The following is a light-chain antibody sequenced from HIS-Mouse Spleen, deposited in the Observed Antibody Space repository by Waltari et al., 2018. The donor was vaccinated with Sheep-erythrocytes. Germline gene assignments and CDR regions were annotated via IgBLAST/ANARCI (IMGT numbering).Light chain of an antibody. CDR2: QDT. CDR1: NLGDKY. CDR3: CSYAGSYNHV. V-gene: IGLV3-1*01. Sequence: SSELTQPPSVSVSPGQTARITCSGANLGDKYACWYQQKPGQSPVLVIYQDTKRPSGIPERFSGSNSGNTATLTISGLQAEDEADYYCCSYAGSYNHVFATGTKVTVL. J-gene: IGLJ1*01.